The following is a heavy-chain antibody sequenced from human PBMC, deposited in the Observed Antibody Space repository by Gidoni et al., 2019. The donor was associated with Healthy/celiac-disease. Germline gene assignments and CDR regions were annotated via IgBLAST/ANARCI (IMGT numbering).Heavy chain of an antibody. CDR3: AKDPRDGYNGGFDY. CDR1: GLTFRSYG. V-gene: IGHV3-30*18. Sequence: QVQLVESGGGVVQPGRSLRLSCAASGLTFRSYGMHWVRQAPGKGLEWVAVISYDGSNKYYADSVKGRFTISRDNSKNTLYLQMNSLRAEDTAVYYCAKDPRDGYNGGFDYWGQGTLVTVSS. D-gene: IGHD3-16*01. J-gene: IGHJ4*02. CDR2: ISYDGSNK.